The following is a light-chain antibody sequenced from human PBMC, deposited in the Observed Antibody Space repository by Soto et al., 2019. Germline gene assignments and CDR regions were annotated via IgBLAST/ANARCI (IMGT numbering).Light chain of an antibody. CDR1: QSISSW. J-gene: IGKJ4*01. CDR3: RQLNSYSPRLI. V-gene: IGKV1-5*01. CDR2: DAS. Sequence: IQMTRAPSTLSASVGDRVPIACRDSQSISSWLAWYQPKTGKATKPLIYDASSLESGVPSRFSGSGSGTEFTLNISSLQPEDFATYYCRQLNSYSPRLIFGGGTKVYIK.